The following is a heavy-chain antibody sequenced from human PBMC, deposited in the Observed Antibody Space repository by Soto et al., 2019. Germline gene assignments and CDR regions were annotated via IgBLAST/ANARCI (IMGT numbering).Heavy chain of an antibody. J-gene: IGHJ6*02. CDR1: GGSISSGGYY. Sequence: SETLSLTCTVSGGSISSGGYYWSWIRQHPGKGLEWIGNIYSSGSTNYNPSLKSRVTISVDTSKNQFSLRLSSVTAADTAVYYCATHSDYVDTDMDVWGQGTTVTVSS. V-gene: IGHV4-31*03. CDR2: IYSSGST. D-gene: IGHD5-18*01. CDR3: ATHSDYVDTDMDV.